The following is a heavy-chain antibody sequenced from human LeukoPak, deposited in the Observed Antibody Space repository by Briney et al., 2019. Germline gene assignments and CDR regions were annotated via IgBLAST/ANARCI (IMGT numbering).Heavy chain of an antibody. CDR2: INYSGST. D-gene: IGHD6-13*01. Sequence: SETLSLTCTVSGGSISISNYYWAWMRQPPGKGLEWIASINYSGSTYYNPSLKSRVTISVDTSKNQFSLKLSSVTAADTAVYYCARHMSSGYSSSWYFPLFDYWGQGTLVTVSS. J-gene: IGHJ4*02. V-gene: IGHV4-39*01. CDR1: GGSISISNYY. CDR3: ARHMSSGYSSSWYFPLFDY.